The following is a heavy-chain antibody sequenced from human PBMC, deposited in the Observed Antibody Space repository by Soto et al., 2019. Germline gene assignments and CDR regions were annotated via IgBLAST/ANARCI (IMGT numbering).Heavy chain of an antibody. CDR1: GFTFSSYG. Sequence: GYLRLSCEVSGFTFSSYGMNCVRQAPDKGLEWVSSIGIGGDRYYADSVTGRFTISRDNSKNTLFLEMNSLRAEDTALYFCAKYGTTAGIHYYRMDVLGQGTTVTVSS. D-gene: IGHD2-2*02. V-gene: IGHV3-23*01. J-gene: IGHJ6*02. CDR2: IGIGGDR. CDR3: AKYGTTAGIHYYRMDV.